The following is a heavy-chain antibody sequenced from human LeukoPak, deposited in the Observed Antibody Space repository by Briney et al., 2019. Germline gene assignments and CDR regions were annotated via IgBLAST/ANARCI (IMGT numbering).Heavy chain of an antibody. V-gene: IGHV3-33*06. J-gene: IGHJ5*02. CDR2: IWYDGSHK. Sequence: GGSLRLSCAASGFIFSTFSMHWVRQAPGKGLEWVAVIWYDGSHKYFADSVKGRFTISRDNSKNILYLEMNNLRVEDTALYYCAKGGNSRIEDGFDPWGQGTLVTVSS. CDR1: GFIFSTFS. CDR3: AKGGNSRIEDGFDP. D-gene: IGHD2-15*01.